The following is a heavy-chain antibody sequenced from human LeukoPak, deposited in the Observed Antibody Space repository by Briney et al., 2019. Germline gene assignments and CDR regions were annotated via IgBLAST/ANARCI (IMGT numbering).Heavy chain of an antibody. D-gene: IGHD6-13*01. J-gene: IGHJ4*02. CDR1: GFTFSSYS. CDR2: ISSSSSYI. CDR3: ARFIAAPYYFDY. V-gene: IGHV3-21*01. Sequence: GGSLRLSCAASGFTFSSYSMNWVRQAPGKGLEWVSSISSSSSYIYYADSVKGRFTISRDNAKNSLYLQMNSLRAEDTAVYYCARFIAAPYYFDYWGRGTLVTVSS.